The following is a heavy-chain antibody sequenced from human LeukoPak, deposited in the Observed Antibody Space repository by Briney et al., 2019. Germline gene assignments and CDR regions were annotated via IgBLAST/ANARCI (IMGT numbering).Heavy chain of an antibody. V-gene: IGHV3-7*03. CDR2: IKPDGTTK. CDR3: ARSIPYGTTWFGRSDY. D-gene: IGHD3-10*01. Sequence: GGSLRLSCAASGFPFSSYSMIWVRQAPGKGLEWVANIKPDGTTKFYVDSVRGRFTISRDNALNSLYLQMNSLRAEDTAIYYCARSIPYGTTWFGRSDYWGQGTLVTVSS. CDR1: GFPFSSYS. J-gene: IGHJ4*02.